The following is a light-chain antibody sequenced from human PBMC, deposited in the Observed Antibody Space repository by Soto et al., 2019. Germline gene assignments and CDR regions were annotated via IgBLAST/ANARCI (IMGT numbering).Light chain of an antibody. CDR2: DAS. J-gene: IGKJ3*01. Sequence: AIQLTQSPSSLSASVGDRVTITCRASQGINSALAWYQQKPGKAPKLLIYDASSLESGVPSRFSGSGSGADFTLTISSLQPEDFATYYCQQFNSYPRTFGPGTKVDIK. CDR3: QQFNSYPRT. CDR1: QGINSA. V-gene: IGKV1-13*02.